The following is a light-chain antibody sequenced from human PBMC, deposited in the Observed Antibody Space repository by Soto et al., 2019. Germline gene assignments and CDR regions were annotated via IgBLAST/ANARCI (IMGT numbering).Light chain of an antibody. Sequence: QSVLTQPPSVSGAPGQRVTISFTGTSSNIGVGYDVHWYQQLPGTAPQLLISDNSNRPSGIPDRFSGSKSGTAAAPANTGLQAEDEADYYGQSYDSSLSGVVFGGGTKLTVL. CDR2: DNS. V-gene: IGLV1-40*01. J-gene: IGLJ2*01. CDR1: SSNIGVGYD. CDR3: QSYDSSLSGVV.